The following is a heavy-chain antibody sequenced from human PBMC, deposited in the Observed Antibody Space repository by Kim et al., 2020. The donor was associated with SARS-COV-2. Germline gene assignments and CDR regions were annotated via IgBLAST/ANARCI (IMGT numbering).Heavy chain of an antibody. Sequence: SVKVSCKVSGGTFNSYGINWVRQAPGQGLEWMGGIIPRFVRTNYAQKFQGRVTISADESTSTAYMELSSLRSEDTAIYYCTRIPDIYCSGGSCYQGFDYWGQGTLVTVSS. J-gene: IGHJ4*02. D-gene: IGHD2-15*01. CDR1: GGTFNSYG. V-gene: IGHV1-69*13. CDR2: IIPRFVRT. CDR3: TRIPDIYCSGGSCYQGFDY.